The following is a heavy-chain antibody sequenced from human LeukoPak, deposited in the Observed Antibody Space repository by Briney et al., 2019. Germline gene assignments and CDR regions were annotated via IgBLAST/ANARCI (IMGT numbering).Heavy chain of an antibody. V-gene: IGHV1-18*01. CDR1: GYTFTSYG. J-gene: IGHJ4*02. CDR3: AREARSPNCGGDCYLYYFDY. CDR2: ISAYNGNT. D-gene: IGHD2-21*02. Sequence: ASVKVSCKASGYTFTSYGINWVRQAPGQGLEWMGWISAYNGNTNYAQKLQGRVTMTTDTSTSTAYMELRSLRSDDTAVYYCAREARSPNCGGDCYLYYFDYWDQGTLVTVPS.